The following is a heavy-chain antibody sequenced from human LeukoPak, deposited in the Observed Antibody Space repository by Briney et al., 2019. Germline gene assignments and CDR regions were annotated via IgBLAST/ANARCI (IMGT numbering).Heavy chain of an antibody. J-gene: IGHJ4*02. CDR3: ASGLGYCSSTSCYALGY. V-gene: IGHV1-69*06. CDR2: IIPIFGTA. D-gene: IGHD2-2*01. Sequence: SVKLSCKASGGTFSSYAISWVRQAPGQGLEWMGGIIPIFGTANYAQKFQGRVTITADKSTSTACMELSSLRSEDTAVYYCASGLGYCSSTSCYALGYWGQGTLVSVSS. CDR1: GGTFSSYA.